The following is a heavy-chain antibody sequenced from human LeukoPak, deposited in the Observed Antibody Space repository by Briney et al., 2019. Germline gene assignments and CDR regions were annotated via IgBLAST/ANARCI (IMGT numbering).Heavy chain of an antibody. Sequence: GGALRLSCVASGFIFSDYWMSWVRQAPGKGPEWVVNIKVDGIEKYYADPVKGRFTISRDNAKNSLYLQMNSLRAEDTAVYYCARGSAGSGWVYWGQGTLVTVSS. CDR2: IKVDGIEK. D-gene: IGHD6-19*01. CDR3: ARGSAGSGWVY. CDR1: GFIFSDYW. J-gene: IGHJ4*02. V-gene: IGHV3-7*04.